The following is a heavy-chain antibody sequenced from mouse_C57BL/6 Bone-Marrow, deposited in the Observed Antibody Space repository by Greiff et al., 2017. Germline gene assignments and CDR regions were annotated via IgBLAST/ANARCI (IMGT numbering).Heavy chain of an antibody. CDR1: GYTFTSYW. V-gene: IGHV1-69*01. CDR3: ARDGYYPYYFDY. CDR2: IDPSDSYT. J-gene: IGHJ2*01. Sequence: QVQLQQPGAELVMPGASVKLSCKASGYTFTSYWMHWVKQRPGQGLEWIGEIDPSDSYTNYNQKFKGKTTLTVDKSSSTAYMQLSSLTSEDSAVYYCARDGYYPYYFDYWGQGPTLTVSS. D-gene: IGHD2-3*01.